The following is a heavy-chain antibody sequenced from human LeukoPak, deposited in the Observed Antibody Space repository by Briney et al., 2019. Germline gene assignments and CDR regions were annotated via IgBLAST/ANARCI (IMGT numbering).Heavy chain of an antibody. V-gene: IGHV4-39*01. CDR3: ARLTVGATAVDC. CDR2: IYYSGTT. J-gene: IGHJ4*02. CDR1: GGSISSSNYH. Sequence: SETLSLTCTVSGGSISSSNYHWGWVRQSRGGGLEWIGTIYYSGTTYYNPSLKSRVTISVDTSKNQFSLKLSSMTAADTAVYYCARLTVGATAVDCWGQGTLVTVSS. D-gene: IGHD1-26*01.